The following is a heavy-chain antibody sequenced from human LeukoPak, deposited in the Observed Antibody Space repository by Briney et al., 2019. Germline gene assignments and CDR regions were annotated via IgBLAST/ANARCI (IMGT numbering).Heavy chain of an antibody. Sequence: SETLSLTCAVYGGSFSGYYWSWTRQPPGKGLEWIGEINHSGSTNYNPSLKSRVTISVDTPKNQFSLKLSSVTAADTAVYYCARGRIVATHFDYWGQGTLVTVSS. V-gene: IGHV4-34*01. CDR2: INHSGST. J-gene: IGHJ4*02. CDR3: ARGRIVATHFDY. CDR1: GGSFSGYY. D-gene: IGHD5-12*01.